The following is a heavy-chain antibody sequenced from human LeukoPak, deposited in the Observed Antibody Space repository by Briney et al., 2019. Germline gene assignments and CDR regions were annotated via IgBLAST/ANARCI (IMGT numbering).Heavy chain of an antibody. D-gene: IGHD3-22*01. CDR1: DGSIRSYY. CDR3: ARLVDYDNSGDPDIFDI. V-gene: IGHV4-59*01. Sequence: PSETLSLTCTVSDGSIRSYYWSWIRQPPGKGPEWIGSINYSGRTKYNPSLQSRVTISLDTSKNLFSLQLISVTAADTAGYYCARLVDYDNSGDPDIFDIWGQGTMVTVSS. CDR2: INYSGRT. J-gene: IGHJ3*02.